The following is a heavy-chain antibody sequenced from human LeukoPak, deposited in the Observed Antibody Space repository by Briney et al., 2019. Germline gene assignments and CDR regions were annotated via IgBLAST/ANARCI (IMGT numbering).Heavy chain of an antibody. J-gene: IGHJ4*02. Sequence: SETLSLTCTVSGGSISSYYWSWIRQPPGKGLEWIGYIYYSGSTNYNPSLKSRVTISVDTSKNQFSLKLSSVTAADTAVYYCARARYKRGTMTTVTTFDYWGQGTLVTVSS. CDR3: ARARYKRGTMTTVTTFDY. CDR1: GGSISSYY. V-gene: IGHV4-59*01. CDR2: IYYSGST. D-gene: IGHD4-17*01.